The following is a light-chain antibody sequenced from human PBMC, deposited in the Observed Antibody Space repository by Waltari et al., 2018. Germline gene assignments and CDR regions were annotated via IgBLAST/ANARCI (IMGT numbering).Light chain of an antibody. CDR2: EVS. Sequence: QSALTQPPSASGSPGQSVTISCTGTGSGGSVSWYQQLPGKAPKLLFYEVSKRPSGLPDPCSGTKSENTASLTGSGLQAEDEGDYYCSSDAVSNNFYDFGSGTKVTVL. CDR3: SSDAVSNNFYD. V-gene: IGLV2-8*01. J-gene: IGLJ1*01. CDR1: GSGGS.